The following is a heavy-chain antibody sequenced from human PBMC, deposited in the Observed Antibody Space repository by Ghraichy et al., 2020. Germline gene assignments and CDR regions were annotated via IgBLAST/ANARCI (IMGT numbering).Heavy chain of an antibody. CDR3: ARIIVVVVGSNYYYGMDV. CDR2: INDGGRT. CDR1: GGSFSGYY. V-gene: IGHV4-34*01. D-gene: IGHD2-15*01. Sequence: ESLNISCAVYGGSFSGYYWTWIRQAPGKGLEWIGEINDGGRTHHNPSLRPRVTLSVDRSKSQVSLRLTSLTAADTAVYYCARIIVVVVGSNYYYGMDVWGLGTTVTVSS. J-gene: IGHJ6*02.